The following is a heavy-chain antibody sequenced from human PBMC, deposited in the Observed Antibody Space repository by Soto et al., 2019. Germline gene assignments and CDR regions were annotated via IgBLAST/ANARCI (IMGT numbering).Heavy chain of an antibody. CDR2: ISSSGSTI. Sequence: GGSLRLSCAASGFTFSDYYMSWIRQDPGKGLEWVSYISSSGSTIYYADSVKGRFTISRDNAKNSLYLQMNSLRAEDTAVYYCASLSSPYYYYMDVRGKGTTVTVSS. V-gene: IGHV3-11*01. CDR3: ASLSSPYYYYMDV. J-gene: IGHJ6*03. D-gene: IGHD6-13*01. CDR1: GFTFSDYY.